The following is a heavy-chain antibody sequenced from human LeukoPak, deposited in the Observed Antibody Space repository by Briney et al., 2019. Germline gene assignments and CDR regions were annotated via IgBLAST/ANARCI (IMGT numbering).Heavy chain of an antibody. Sequence: SETLSLIRTVSGGSVSSGSYYWSWIRQPPGKELEWIGYIYYSGSTNYNPSLKSRVTISVDTSKNQFSLKLSSVTAADTAVYYCSRLQFDWLSPGAFDIWGQGTMVTVSS. D-gene: IGHD3-9*01. V-gene: IGHV4-61*01. J-gene: IGHJ3*02. CDR1: GGSVSSGSYY. CDR2: IYYSGST. CDR3: SRLQFDWLSPGAFDI.